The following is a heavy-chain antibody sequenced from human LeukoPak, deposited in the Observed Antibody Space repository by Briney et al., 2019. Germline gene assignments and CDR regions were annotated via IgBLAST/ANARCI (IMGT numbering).Heavy chain of an antibody. CDR2: IYYSGST. V-gene: IGHV4-61*01. CDR1: GASVSSGTYY. J-gene: IGHJ4*02. CDR3: ARDRRYSGYDGLDY. D-gene: IGHD5-12*01. Sequence: PSETQSLTCTVSGASVSSGTYYWSWIRQPPGKGLEWIGYIYYSGSTNSNPSLKSRVTISVDTSKNQFSLKLTSVTAADTAVYYCARDRRYSGYDGLDYWGQGTPVTVSA.